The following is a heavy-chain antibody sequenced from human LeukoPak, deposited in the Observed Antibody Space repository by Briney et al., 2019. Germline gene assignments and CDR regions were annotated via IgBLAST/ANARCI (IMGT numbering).Heavy chain of an antibody. Sequence: SETLSLTCTVSGGSISSSSYYWGWIRQPPGKGLEWIGSIYYSGSTYYNPSLESRVTISVDTSKNQFSLKLSSVTAADTAVYYCARARQREIIATVTTPNWFDPWGQGTLVTVSS. CDR2: IYYSGST. V-gene: IGHV4-39*01. J-gene: IGHJ5*02. CDR3: ARARQREIIATVTTPNWFDP. CDR1: GGSISSSSYY. D-gene: IGHD4-17*01.